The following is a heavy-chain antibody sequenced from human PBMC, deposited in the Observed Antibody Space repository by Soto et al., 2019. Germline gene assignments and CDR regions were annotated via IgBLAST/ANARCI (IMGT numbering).Heavy chain of an antibody. CDR3: AKDQYSSSWSTYTNWFDP. J-gene: IGHJ5*02. CDR2: ISGSGGST. V-gene: IGHV3-23*01. Sequence: QLGGSLRLSCAASGFSFGSYAMSWVRQAPGKGLEWVSAISGSGGSTYYADSVKGRFTISRDNSKNTLYLQMNSLRAEDTAVYYCAKDQYSSSWSTYTNWFDPWGQGT. CDR1: GFSFGSYA. D-gene: IGHD6-13*01.